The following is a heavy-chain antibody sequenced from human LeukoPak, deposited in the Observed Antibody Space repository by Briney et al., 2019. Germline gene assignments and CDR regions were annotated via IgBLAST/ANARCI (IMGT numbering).Heavy chain of an antibody. J-gene: IGHJ4*02. Sequence: GGSLRLSCAASGFTFSSYGMHWVRQAPGKGLEWVAVIWYDGSNKYYADSVKGRFTISRDNSKNTLYLQMNSLRAEDTAVYYCARDPGWIRGTRSQIDYWGQGTLVTVSS. D-gene: IGHD5-18*01. CDR2: IWYDGSNK. CDR1: GFTFSSYG. V-gene: IGHV3-33*01. CDR3: ARDPGWIRGTRSQIDY.